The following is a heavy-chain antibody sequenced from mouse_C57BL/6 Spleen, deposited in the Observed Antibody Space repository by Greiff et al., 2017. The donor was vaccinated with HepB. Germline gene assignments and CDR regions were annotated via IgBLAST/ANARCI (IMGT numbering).Heavy chain of an antibody. V-gene: IGHV5-12*01. Sequence: EVQGVESGGGLVQPGGSLKLSCAASGFTFSDYYMYWVRQTPEKRLEWVAYISNGGGSTYYPDTVKGRFTISRDNAKNTLYLQMSRLKSEDTAMYYCARRGSSYVGGFDYWGQGTTLTVSS. CDR1: GFTFSDYY. CDR2: ISNGGGST. J-gene: IGHJ2*01. CDR3: ARRGSSYVGGFDY. D-gene: IGHD1-1*01.